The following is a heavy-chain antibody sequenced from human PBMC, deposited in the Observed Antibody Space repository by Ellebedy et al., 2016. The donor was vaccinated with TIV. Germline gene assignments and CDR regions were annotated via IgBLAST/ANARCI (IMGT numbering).Heavy chain of an antibody. J-gene: IGHJ4*02. CDR3: AKETWESSGYYIDY. Sequence: GESLKISCEASGFSFTSHWMSWARQAPGKGLEWVTSINHDGSEKNYVDSVKGRFTISRDNAKNSLFLQMNSLRAEDTAVYYCAKETWESSGYYIDYWGQGTLVTVSS. V-gene: IGHV3-7*04. CDR1: GFSFTSHW. CDR2: INHDGSEK. D-gene: IGHD3-22*01.